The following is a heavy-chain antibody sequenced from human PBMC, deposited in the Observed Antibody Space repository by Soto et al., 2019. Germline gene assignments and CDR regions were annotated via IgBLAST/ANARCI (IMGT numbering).Heavy chain of an antibody. Sequence: SETLSLTCSVSGGSISSYYWSWIRQPPGKGLEWIGYIYYSGSTNYNPSLKSRVTISVDTSKNQFSLKLSSVTAADTAVYYCARENTYYDILTGYSPGFDPWGQGTLVTVSS. J-gene: IGHJ5*02. D-gene: IGHD3-9*01. CDR2: IYYSGST. V-gene: IGHV4-59*12. CDR1: GGSISSYY. CDR3: ARENTYYDILTGYSPGFDP.